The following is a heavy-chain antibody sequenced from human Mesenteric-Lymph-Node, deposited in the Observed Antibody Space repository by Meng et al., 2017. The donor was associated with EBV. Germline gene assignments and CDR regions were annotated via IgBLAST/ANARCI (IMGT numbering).Heavy chain of an antibody. CDR3: ARWYSSTWYGGTDY. CDR2: ISAQNGNT. V-gene: IGHV1-18*01. Sequence: GAEGKSVGASWNVPCKALGYSFISNGISWVRQDPGQGLEWMGWISAQNGNTNYAQKFEGRVTMTTDTSTSTTFMELRNLRPDDTAVYYCARWYSSTWYGGTDYWGQGSLVTVSS. CDR1: GYSFISNG. J-gene: IGHJ4*02. D-gene: IGHD6-13*01.